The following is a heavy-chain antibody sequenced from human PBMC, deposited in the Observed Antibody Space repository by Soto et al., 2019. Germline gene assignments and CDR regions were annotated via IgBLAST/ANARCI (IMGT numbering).Heavy chain of an antibody. CDR3: ARDREQQLVIGWFDP. J-gene: IGHJ5*02. CDR2: ISAYNGNT. V-gene: IGHV1-18*04. Sequence: GGSGKVCFKASGYPFTSYGISWVRRAPGQGLEWMGWISAYNGNTNYAQKLQGRVTMTTDTSTSTAYMELRSLRSDDTAVYYCARDREQQLVIGWFDPWGQGTLVTVSS. CDR1: GYPFTSYG. D-gene: IGHD6-13*01.